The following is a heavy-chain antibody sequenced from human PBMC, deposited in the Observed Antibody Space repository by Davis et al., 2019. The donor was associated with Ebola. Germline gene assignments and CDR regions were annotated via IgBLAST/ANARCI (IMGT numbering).Heavy chain of an antibody. J-gene: IGHJ4*02. D-gene: IGHD3-16*02. CDR1: GFTFSNAW. Sequence: GESLKISCAASGFTFSNAWMNWVRQAPGKGLEWVGRIKSKTDGGTTDYAAPVKGRFTISRDDSKSIAYLQMNSLKTEDTAVYYCTRVSRLRAYWGQGTLVTVSS. CDR3: TRVSRLRAY. CDR2: IKSKTDGGTT. V-gene: IGHV3-15*07.